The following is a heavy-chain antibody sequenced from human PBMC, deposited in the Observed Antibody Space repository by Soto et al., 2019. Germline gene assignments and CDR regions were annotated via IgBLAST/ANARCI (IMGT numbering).Heavy chain of an antibody. CDR3: AKMASMTIRDGFDH. D-gene: IGHD5-12*01. CDR2: ISGSGSNP. J-gene: IGHJ4*02. CDR1: GFTFSSYA. V-gene: IGHV3-23*01. Sequence: EVQVLESGGGLVQPGGSLRLSCAASGFTFSSYAMSWVRQAPGQGLEWVSAISGSGSNPYYADSVKGRFTISRVNSKNTLYLQLNSLRAEDTALYYCAKMASMTIRDGFDHWGQGTLVTVSS.